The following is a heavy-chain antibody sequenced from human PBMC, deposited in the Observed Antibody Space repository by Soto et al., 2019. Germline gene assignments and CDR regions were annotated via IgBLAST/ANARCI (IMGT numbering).Heavy chain of an antibody. D-gene: IGHD3-3*01. Sequence: GXSVKDSCKASVYTFTSYYMHWVRQAPGQGLEWMGWINPNSGDTNYAQKFQGRVTMTRDTSFRTAYMELSRLRSDDRAVYYCARGGTIFGVVIRAPFDYWGQGPLVTVS. V-gene: IGHV1-2*02. CDR3: ARGGTIFGVVIRAPFDY. J-gene: IGHJ4*02. CDR1: VYTFTSYY. CDR2: INPNSGDT.